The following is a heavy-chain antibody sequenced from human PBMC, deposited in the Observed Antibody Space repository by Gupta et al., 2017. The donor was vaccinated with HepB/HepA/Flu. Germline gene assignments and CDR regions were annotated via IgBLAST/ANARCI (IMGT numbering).Heavy chain of an antibody. J-gene: IGHJ6*02. CDR3: ARELGATGSYYYGMDV. Sequence: EVQLVESGGGLVNPGGSLRLSCEASGFSFTDAWMTWVRQVPGKGLEWVGRIKSNIEGGIIAYAVPVKGRFTISRDDSKNTLYLQMNSLKSEDTSIYYCARELGATGSYYYGMDVWGQGTTVTVS. V-gene: IGHV3-15*01. CDR1: GFSFTDAW. CDR2: IKSNIEGGII. D-gene: IGHD1-26*01.